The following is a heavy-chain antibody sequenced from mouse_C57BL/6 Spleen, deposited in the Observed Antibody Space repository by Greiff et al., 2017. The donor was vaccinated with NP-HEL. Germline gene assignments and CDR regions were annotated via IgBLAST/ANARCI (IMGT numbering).Heavy chain of an antibody. V-gene: IGHV5-17*01. D-gene: IGHD1-1*01. Sequence: DVQLQESGGGLVKPGGSLKLSCAASGFTFSDYGMHWVRQAPEKGLEWVAYISSGSSTIYYADTVKGRFTISRDNAKNTLFLQMTSLRSEDTAMYYCARGRITTVVDYFDYWGQGTTLTVSS. J-gene: IGHJ2*01. CDR3: ARGRITTVVDYFDY. CDR1: GFTFSDYG. CDR2: ISSGSSTI.